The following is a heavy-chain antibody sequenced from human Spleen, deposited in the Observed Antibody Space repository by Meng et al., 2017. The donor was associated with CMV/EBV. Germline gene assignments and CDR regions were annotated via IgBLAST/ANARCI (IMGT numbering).Heavy chain of an antibody. CDR2: IYSIGTT. J-gene: IGHJ4*02. CDR3: VRQRFLEWLPGYYFDF. D-gene: IGHD3-3*01. V-gene: IGHV4-34*11. CDR1: GGSFSGYY. Sequence: SETLSLTCAVYGGSFSGYYWSWIRQPPGKGLEWIGYIYSIGTTNYNPSLKSRVTISVAPSKNQFSLKVNSVTAADTAVYYCVRQRFLEWLPGYYFDFWGQGTLVTVSS.